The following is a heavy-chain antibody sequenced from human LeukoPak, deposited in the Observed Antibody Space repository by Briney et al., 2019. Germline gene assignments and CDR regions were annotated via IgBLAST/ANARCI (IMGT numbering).Heavy chain of an antibody. J-gene: IGHJ4*02. CDR1: GFIFSTYA. Sequence: GGSLRLSCATSGFIFSTYALSWVRQAPGKGLEWASSISGGGGSTYHADSVKGRFTISRDSSKNTLYLQMNNLRAEDTAIYYCARVIRAAPGKGYFDYWGQGTLVTVSS. CDR3: ARVIRAAPGKGYFDY. CDR2: ISGGGGST. D-gene: IGHD6-13*01. V-gene: IGHV3-23*01.